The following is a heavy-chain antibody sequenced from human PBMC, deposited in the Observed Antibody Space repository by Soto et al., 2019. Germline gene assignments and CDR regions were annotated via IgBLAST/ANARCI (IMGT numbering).Heavy chain of an antibody. CDR2: IYPGDSDT. Sequence: GESLKISCKGSGYSFTSYWIGWVRQMPGKGLEWMGIIYPGDSDTRYSPSFQGQVTISADKSISTAYPQWSSLKASDTAMYYCARQFTGDGWYLGNYYGMDVWGQGTTVTVSS. CDR3: ARQFTGDGWYLGNYYGMDV. CDR1: GYSFTSYW. V-gene: IGHV5-51*01. J-gene: IGHJ6*02. D-gene: IGHD6-19*01.